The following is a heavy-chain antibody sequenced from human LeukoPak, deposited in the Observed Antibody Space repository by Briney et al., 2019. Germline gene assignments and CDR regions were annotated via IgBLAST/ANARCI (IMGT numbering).Heavy chain of an antibody. CDR2: INPSGGST. CDR3: AREHSE. V-gene: IGHV1-46*01. D-gene: IGHD6-13*01. J-gene: IGHJ4*02. CDR1: GGTFSNDA. Sequence: SVKVSCKASGGTFSNDAITWVRQAPGQGLEWMGIINPSGGSTSYAQKFQGRVTMTRDTSTSTVYMELSSLRSEDTAVYYCAREHSEWGQGTLVTVSS.